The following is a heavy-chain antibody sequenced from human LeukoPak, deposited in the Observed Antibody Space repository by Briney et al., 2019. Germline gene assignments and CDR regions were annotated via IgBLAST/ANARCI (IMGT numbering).Heavy chain of an antibody. V-gene: IGHV3-11*05. CDR3: ARDFRYSGSYHHWFDP. D-gene: IGHD1-26*01. Sequence: PGGSLRLSCAASGFTFNDYYMAWIRQAPGEGLEWVSYISSSGASTNYADSVKGRFTISRDNAKKEVFLQMNSLRAEDTAVYFCARDFRYSGSYHHWFDPWGQGTLVTVSS. J-gene: IGHJ5*02. CDR1: GFTFNDYY. CDR2: ISSSGAST.